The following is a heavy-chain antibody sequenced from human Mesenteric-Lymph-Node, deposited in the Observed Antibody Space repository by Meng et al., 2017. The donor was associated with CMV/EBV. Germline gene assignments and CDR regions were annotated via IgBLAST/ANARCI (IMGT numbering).Heavy chain of an antibody. Sequence: SGYTVTSYSMHWVRQAPGQGLEWMGIINPSGGSTSSGQKFQGRVTMTRDTSTSKVYMELSSLRSEDTAVYYCARDDSDYYAIYYFDYWGQGTLVTVSS. V-gene: IGHV1-46*01. CDR2: INPSGGST. CDR1: GYTVTSYS. J-gene: IGHJ4*02. D-gene: IGHD3-10*01. CDR3: ARDDSDYYAIYYFDY.